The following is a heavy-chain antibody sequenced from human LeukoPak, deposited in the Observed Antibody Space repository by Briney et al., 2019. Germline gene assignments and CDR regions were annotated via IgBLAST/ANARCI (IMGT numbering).Heavy chain of an antibody. D-gene: IGHD6-19*01. CDR3: ARSIAVAGVFGYLFSREYNWFDP. J-gene: IGHJ5*02. CDR2: ISSSGSTI. V-gene: IGHV3-48*03. Sequence: GGSLRLSCAASGFTFSSYEMNWVRQAPGKGLEWVSYISSSGSTIYYADSVKGRFTISRDNAKNSLYLQMNSLRAEDTAVYYCARSIAVAGVFGYLFSREYNWFDPWGQGTLVTVSS. CDR1: GFTFSSYE.